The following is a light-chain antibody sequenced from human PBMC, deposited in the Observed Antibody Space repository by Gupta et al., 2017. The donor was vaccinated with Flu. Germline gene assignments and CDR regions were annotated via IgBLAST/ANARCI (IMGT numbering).Light chain of an antibody. Sequence: QSALTQPASVSGSPGQSLTVSCTGTSSDVGGYNYVSWYQQHPGKAPKLMIYEVSNRPSGVSNRFPGSKSGNTASLTISGLQAEDEADYYCSSYTSSSTWVFGGGTKLTVL. CDR2: EVS. CDR1: SSDVGGYNY. CDR3: SSYTSSSTWV. J-gene: IGLJ3*02. V-gene: IGLV2-14*01.